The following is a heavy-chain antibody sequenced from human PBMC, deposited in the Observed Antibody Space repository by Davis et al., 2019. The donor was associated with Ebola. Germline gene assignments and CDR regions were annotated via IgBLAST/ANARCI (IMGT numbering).Heavy chain of an antibody. V-gene: IGHV4-34*01. J-gene: IGHJ6*02. D-gene: IGHD2-2*01. CDR2: INHSGST. CDR3: ARVGIVVVPAADFDYYYGMDV. CDR1: GGSFSGYY. Sequence: LETLSLTCAVYGGSFSGYYWSWIRQPPGKGLEWIGEINHSGSTNYNPSLKSRVTISVDTSKNQFSLKLSSVTAADTAVYYCARVGIVVVPAADFDYYYGMDVWGQGTTVTVSS.